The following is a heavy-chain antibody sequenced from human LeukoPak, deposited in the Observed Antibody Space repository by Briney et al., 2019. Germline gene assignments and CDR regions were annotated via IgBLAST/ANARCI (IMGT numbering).Heavy chain of an antibody. J-gene: IGHJ4*02. Sequence: SGGSLRLSCAASGFTFDDYAMHWVRQAPGKGLEWVSGIIWNSGSIGYADSVKGRFTISRDNAKNSLYLQMNSLRAEDTALYYCAKDNSYKGIAAAGEGLRWGQGTLVTVSS. D-gene: IGHD6-13*01. V-gene: IGHV3-9*01. CDR1: GFTFDDYA. CDR2: IIWNSGSI. CDR3: AKDNSYKGIAAAGEGLR.